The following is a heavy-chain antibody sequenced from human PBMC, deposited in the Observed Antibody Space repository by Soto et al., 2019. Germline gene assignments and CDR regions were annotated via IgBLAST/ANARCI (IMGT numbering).Heavy chain of an antibody. J-gene: IGHJ4*02. V-gene: IGHV1-69*13. CDR1: GGTFSSYA. D-gene: IGHD3-22*01. Sequence: GASVKVSCKASGGTFSSYAISWVRQAPGQGLEWMGGIIPIFGTANYAQKFQGRVTITADESTSTAYMELSSLRSEDTAVYYCASSTDSSGYPSDYWGQGTLVTVSS. CDR2: IIPIFGTA. CDR3: ASSTDSSGYPSDY.